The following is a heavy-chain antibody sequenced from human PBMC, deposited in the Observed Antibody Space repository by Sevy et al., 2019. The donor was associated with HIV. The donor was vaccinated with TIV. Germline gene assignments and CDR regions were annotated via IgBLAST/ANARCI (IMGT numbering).Heavy chain of an antibody. CDR1: GCSISSYY. J-gene: IGHJ6*02. CDR3: ARDLGSGSYYNGYYYYYGMDV. Sequence: SETLSLTCTVSGCSISSYYWSWIRQPPGKGLEWIGYIYYSGSTNYNPSLKSRVTISVDTSKNQFSLKLSSVTAADTAVYYCARDLGSGSYYNGYYYYYGMDVWGQGTTVTVSS. V-gene: IGHV4-59*13. D-gene: IGHD3-10*01. CDR2: IYYSGST.